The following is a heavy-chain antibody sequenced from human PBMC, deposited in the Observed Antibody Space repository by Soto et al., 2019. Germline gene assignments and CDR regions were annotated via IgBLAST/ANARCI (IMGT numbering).Heavy chain of an antibody. D-gene: IGHD3-10*01. J-gene: IGHJ4*02. V-gene: IGHV3-49*03. CDR1: GFTFGDYA. CDR2: IRSKAYGGTT. Sequence: GGSLRLSCTASGFTFGDYAMSWFRQAPGKGLEWLGFIRSKAYGGTTEYAASVKGRFTISRDDSKSIAYLQMNSLKTEDTAVYYCTSALWFGELYPDYWGQGTLVTVSS. CDR3: TSALWFGELYPDY.